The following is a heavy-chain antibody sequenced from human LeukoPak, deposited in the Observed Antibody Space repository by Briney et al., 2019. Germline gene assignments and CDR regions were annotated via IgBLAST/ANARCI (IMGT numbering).Heavy chain of an antibody. D-gene: IGHD3-10*01. CDR2: INPNSGGT. Sequence: ASVTVSCTASGYTFTGYYMRWVRQAPGQGLEWMGWINPNSGGTNYAQKFQGRVTMTRDTSISTAYMELSRLRSDDTAVYYCARSKPYDVLLWFGELCDYWGQGTLVTVSS. CDR1: GYTFTGYY. J-gene: IGHJ4*02. CDR3: ARSKPYDVLLWFGELCDY. V-gene: IGHV1-2*02.